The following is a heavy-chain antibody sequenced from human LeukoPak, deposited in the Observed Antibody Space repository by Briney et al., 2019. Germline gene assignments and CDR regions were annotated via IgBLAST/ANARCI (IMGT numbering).Heavy chain of an antibody. D-gene: IGHD3-3*01. J-gene: IGHJ1*01. Sequence: GASVKVSCKASGGTFISYTISWVRQAPGQGLEWKGRIILILGIANYAQKFQGRVTITADKSTSTAYMELSSLRSEHTAVYYCARDLGNDLQFLQWGMFRWGQGPLVPVSS. CDR1: GGTFISYT. CDR2: IILILGIA. V-gene: IGHV1-69*04. CDR3: ARDLGNDLQFLQWGMFR.